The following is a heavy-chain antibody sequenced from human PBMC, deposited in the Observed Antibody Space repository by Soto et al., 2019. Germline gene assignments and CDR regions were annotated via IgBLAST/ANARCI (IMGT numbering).Heavy chain of an antibody. Sequence: QVQLVESGGGVVQPGRSLRLSCAASGFTFSSHAMYWVRQAPGKGLEWVAVISYDGSNKYYADSVKGRFTISRDNSKNTLYLQMNSLRTEDTAVYYCARDQRIAARLLVYGLDVWGQGTTVTVSS. D-gene: IGHD6-6*01. CDR1: GFTFSSHA. CDR3: ARDQRIAARLLVYGLDV. V-gene: IGHV3-30-3*01. CDR2: ISYDGSNK. J-gene: IGHJ6*02.